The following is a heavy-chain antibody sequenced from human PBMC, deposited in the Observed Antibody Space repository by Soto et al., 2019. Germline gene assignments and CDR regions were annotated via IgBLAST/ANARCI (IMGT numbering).Heavy chain of an antibody. D-gene: IGHD6-13*01. Sequence: PPEALCLSCTGSAGSTSRDRYHGCWLRQPPGKGLEWIGYIYYSGSTYYNPSLKSRVTISVDTSKNQFSLKLSSVTAADTAVYYCASTYSSSWHDYWGQGTLVTVSS. CDR2: IYYSGST. V-gene: IGHV4-30-4*01. CDR3: ASTYSSSWHDY. J-gene: IGHJ4*02. CDR1: AGSTSRDRYH.